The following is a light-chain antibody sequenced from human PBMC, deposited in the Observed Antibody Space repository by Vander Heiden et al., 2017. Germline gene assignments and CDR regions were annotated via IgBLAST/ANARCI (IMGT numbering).Light chain of an antibody. Sequence: ERVMTQSPATLSVSPGERATLSCRASQSVSRSLAWYQQQPGQAPRLLIYGASTRATGVPARFSGGGSGTEFNLTISSLQSEDVAVYYCQQYTNWPPFTFGGGTKVEIK. CDR3: QQYTNWPPFT. J-gene: IGKJ4*01. V-gene: IGKV3-15*01. CDR1: QSVSRS. CDR2: GAS.